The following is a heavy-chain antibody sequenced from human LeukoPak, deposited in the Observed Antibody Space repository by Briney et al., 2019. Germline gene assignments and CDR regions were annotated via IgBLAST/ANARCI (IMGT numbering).Heavy chain of an antibody. Sequence: SVKVSCKASGGTFSSYAISWVRQAPGQGLEWMGGITPIFRTPNYAQKFQGRVTITAVESMSTAYMELSRLRFEDTAVYYCARGWLGETPVVTPYNSWGQGTLVTVSS. D-gene: IGHD2-21*02. J-gene: IGHJ5*02. CDR3: ARGWLGETPVVTPYNS. CDR2: ITPIFRTP. CDR1: GGTFSSYA. V-gene: IGHV1-69*13.